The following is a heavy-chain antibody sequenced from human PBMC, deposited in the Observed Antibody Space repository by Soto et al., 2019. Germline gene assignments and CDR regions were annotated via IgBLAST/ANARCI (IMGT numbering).Heavy chain of an antibody. J-gene: IGHJ3*02. CDR1: GFAFSNYA. V-gene: IGHV3-23*01. CDR3: AKGGYYGSGTYRPFDI. D-gene: IGHD3-10*01. CDR2: ISVSGGST. Sequence: GGSLRLSCAASGFAFSNYAMSWVRQAPGKGLEWVSSISVSGGSTYYADSVKGRFTISRDNSRNTLYLQMNSLRAEDTAVYYCAKGGYYGSGTYRPFDIWGQGTMVTVSS.